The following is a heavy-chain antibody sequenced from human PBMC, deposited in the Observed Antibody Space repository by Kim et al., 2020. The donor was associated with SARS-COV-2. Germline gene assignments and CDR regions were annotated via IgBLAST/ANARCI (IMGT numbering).Heavy chain of an antibody. D-gene: IGHD6-19*01. CDR3: ASSSGWTFDAFDI. J-gene: IGHJ3*02. V-gene: IGHV1-46*01. Sequence: ASVKVSCKASGYTFTSYYMHWVRQAPGQGLEWMGIINPSGGSTSYAQKFQGRVTMTRDTSTSTVYMELSSLRSEDTAVYYCASSSGWTFDAFDIWGQGTMVTVSS. CDR2: INPSGGST. CDR1: GYTFTSYY.